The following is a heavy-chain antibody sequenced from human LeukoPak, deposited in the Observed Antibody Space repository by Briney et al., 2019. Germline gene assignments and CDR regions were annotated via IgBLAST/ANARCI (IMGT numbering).Heavy chain of an antibody. CDR2: VYFSGST. CDR1: GDSIRTTRY. D-gene: IGHD5-24*01. Sequence: SETLSLTCTVSGDSIRTTRYWGWIRQPPGKGLEWIGAVYFSGSTYYNPSLKSRVIISVDTSKNQFSLKLTSATAADTAVYYCATQGYNNQTMDVWGQGTTVTVSS. CDR3: ATQGYNNQTMDV. J-gene: IGHJ6*02. V-gene: IGHV4-39*01.